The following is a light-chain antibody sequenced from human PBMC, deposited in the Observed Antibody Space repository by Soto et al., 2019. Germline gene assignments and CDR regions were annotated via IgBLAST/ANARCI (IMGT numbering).Light chain of an antibody. J-gene: IGKJ1*01. CDR2: DAS. CDR1: QSISKW. CDR3: QQYHDYLTWP. V-gene: IGKV1-5*01. Sequence: DIQMTQSPSTLSASVGDRVTITCRASQSISKWLAWYQQKPGKAPKGLIFDASIVESGVPSRFSGSGSGPEFSLTISILQPDDFAAYYCQQYHDYLTWPFGQGTKVEIK.